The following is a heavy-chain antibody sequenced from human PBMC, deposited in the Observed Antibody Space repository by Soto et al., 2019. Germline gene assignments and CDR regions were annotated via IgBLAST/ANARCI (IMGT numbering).Heavy chain of an antibody. Sequence: QVQLVQSGAEVKKPGASVKVSCKASGYTFTSYGISWVRQAPGQGLEWMGWISAYNGNTNYAQKLQGRVTMTTDTYTSTAYMELRSLRSDDTAVYYCARVLSSGWYVEIVGYYYYGMDVWGQGTTVTVSS. CDR1: GYTFTSYG. V-gene: IGHV1-18*01. CDR3: ARVLSSGWYVEIVGYYYYGMDV. D-gene: IGHD6-19*01. J-gene: IGHJ6*02. CDR2: ISAYNGNT.